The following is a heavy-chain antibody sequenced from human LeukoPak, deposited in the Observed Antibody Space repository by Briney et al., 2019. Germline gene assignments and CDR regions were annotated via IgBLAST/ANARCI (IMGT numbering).Heavy chain of an antibody. V-gene: IGHV4-59*01. CDR3: ARESSSGFYFHY. J-gene: IGHJ4*02. CDR2: IYYSGST. Sequence: SSETLSLTCTVSGGSISSYYWSWLRQPPGKGLEWIGYIYYSGSTNYNPSLKSRVTISVDTSKNQLSLKLSSVTAADTAVYYCARESSSGFYFHYWGQGALVTVSS. CDR1: GGSISSYY. D-gene: IGHD6-19*01.